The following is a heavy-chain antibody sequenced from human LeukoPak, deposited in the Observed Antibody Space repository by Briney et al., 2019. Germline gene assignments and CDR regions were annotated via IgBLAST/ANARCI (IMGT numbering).Heavy chain of an antibody. CDR3: ARGAVNIVVVPAAIHRDGMDV. CDR2: INPNSGGT. Sequence: ASVKVSCEASGYTFTGYYMHWVRQAPGQGLEWMGWINPNSGGTNYAQKFQGRVTMTRDTSISTAYMELSRLRSDDTAVYYCARGAVNIVVVPAAIHRDGMDVWGQGTTVTVSS. V-gene: IGHV1-2*02. J-gene: IGHJ6*02. D-gene: IGHD2-2*01. CDR1: GYTFTGYY.